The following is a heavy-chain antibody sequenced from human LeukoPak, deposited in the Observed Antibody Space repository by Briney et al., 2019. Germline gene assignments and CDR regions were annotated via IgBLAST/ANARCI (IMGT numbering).Heavy chain of an antibody. CDR1: GFSLSTSGVG. D-gene: IGHD3-22*01. CDR3: AHSTFYYDSSGSVTFDY. V-gene: IGHV2-5*02. Sequence: ESGPTLVKPTQTLTLTCTFSGFSLSTSGVGVGWIRQPPGKALEWLALIYWDDDKRYSPSLKSRLTITKDTSKNQVVLTMTNMDPVDTATYYCAHSTFYYDSSGSVTFDYWGQGTLVTVSS. CDR2: IYWDDDK. J-gene: IGHJ4*02.